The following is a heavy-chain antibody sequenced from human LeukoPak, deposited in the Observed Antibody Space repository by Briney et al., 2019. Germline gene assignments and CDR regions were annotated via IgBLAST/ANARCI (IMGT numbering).Heavy chain of an antibody. Sequence: GGSLRLSCAVSGFTVGNNYMNWVRQAQGKGLELVSLIFSHGETSYADSVKGRFTISRDNSKNTLYLQMNGRRVADTAVYYCARDPPAVSINTYAWGQGTLVTVSS. J-gene: IGHJ4*02. CDR1: GFTVGNNY. D-gene: IGHD2-8*01. V-gene: IGHV3-66*01. CDR3: ARDPPAVSINTYA. CDR2: IFSHGET.